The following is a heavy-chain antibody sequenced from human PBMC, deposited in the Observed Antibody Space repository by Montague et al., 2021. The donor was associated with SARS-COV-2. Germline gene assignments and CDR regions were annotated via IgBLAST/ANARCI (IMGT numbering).Heavy chain of an antibody. V-gene: IGHV4-31*03. CDR3: ARGGFYDCAATSCTTTDAFDI. CDR2: IYHSGST. CDR1: GHSIGSGGFY. J-gene: IGHJ3*02. D-gene: IGHD2-2*01. Sequence: TLSLTCSVSGHSIGSGGFYCTWIRHLPGKGLEWLGNIYHSGSTYFNPSLKSRLTMSVDTSKQHFSLNLTSVTAADTAVYYCARGGFYDCAATSCTTTDAFDIWGQGTMVTVSS.